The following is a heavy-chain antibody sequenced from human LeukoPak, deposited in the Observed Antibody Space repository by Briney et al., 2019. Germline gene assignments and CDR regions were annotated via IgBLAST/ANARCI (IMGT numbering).Heavy chain of an antibody. Sequence: PGGSLRLSCAASGFTFSSYGMHWVRQAPGKGLEWVAFIRYDGSNKYYADSVKGRFTISRDNSKNTLYLQMNSLRAEDTAVYYCAKDPRTFSVVPAAPSYWGQGTLVTVSS. D-gene: IGHD2-2*01. CDR2: IRYDGSNK. CDR3: AKDPRTFSVVPAAPSY. J-gene: IGHJ4*02. CDR1: GFTFSSYG. V-gene: IGHV3-30*02.